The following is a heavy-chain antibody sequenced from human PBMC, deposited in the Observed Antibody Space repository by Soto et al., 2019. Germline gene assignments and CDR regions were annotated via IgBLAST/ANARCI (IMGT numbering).Heavy chain of an antibody. J-gene: IGHJ4*01. Sequence: HPGGSLRLSCAASGFTLGSYWMSWVRQAPGKGLEWLATIKTDASEKKYVDSVKGRFTTSRDNAKNSLHLQMDSLRAEDTAVYYCARDSGYDSGSSVNHYLDYWGHGTLVTVSS. V-gene: IGHV3-7*01. D-gene: IGHD3-10*01. CDR2: IKTDASEK. CDR3: ARDSGYDSGSSVNHYLDY. CDR1: GFTLGSYW.